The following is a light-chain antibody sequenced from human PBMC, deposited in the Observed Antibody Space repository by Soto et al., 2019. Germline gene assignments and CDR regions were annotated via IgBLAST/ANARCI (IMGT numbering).Light chain of an antibody. V-gene: IGKV3-11*01. CDR2: GAS. CDR3: QQRSSWPLT. Sequence: EIVVTQSAATLSLSAWESATLSCRASQSLSKSLVRYQQKPGKAPRPPIDGASNRATGIPARVRVSWSGKDFTLTTSSLAPDDVAGYFFQQRSSWPLTFGGGTKVDI. CDR1: QSLSKS. J-gene: IGKJ4*02.